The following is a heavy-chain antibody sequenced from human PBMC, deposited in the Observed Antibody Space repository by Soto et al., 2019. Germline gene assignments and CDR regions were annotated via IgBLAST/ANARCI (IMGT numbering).Heavy chain of an antibody. CDR3: ARETVAINPYYSYMDV. D-gene: IGHD2-15*01. Sequence: EVQLVESGGGLVKPGGSLRLSCAASGFTFSSYSMNWVRQAPGEGLEWVSSISTYSSYLYYADSVKGRFTISRDNAKNSLYLQMNSLRAEDTAVYYCARETVAINPYYSYMDVWGKGTTVTVSS. CDR2: ISTYSSYL. CDR1: GFTFSSYS. J-gene: IGHJ6*03. V-gene: IGHV3-21*01.